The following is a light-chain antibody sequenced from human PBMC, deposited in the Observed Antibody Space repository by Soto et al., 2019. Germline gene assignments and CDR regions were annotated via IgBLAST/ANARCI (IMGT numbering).Light chain of an antibody. CDR3: QHNGRS. J-gene: IGKJ5*01. V-gene: IGKV3-20*01. Sequence: EMGLRQSPDTVSLSTGERATLSCKASQSVSSSYLAWYQQRPGQAPRLLTHGASKRATGIPDRFSGRGSGTDFTLTISRLEPEDFAVYYCQHNGRSFGQGTRLEIK. CDR1: QSVSSSY. CDR2: GAS.